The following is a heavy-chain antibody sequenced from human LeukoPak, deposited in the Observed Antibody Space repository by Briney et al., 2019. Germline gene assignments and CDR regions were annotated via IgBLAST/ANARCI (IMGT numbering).Heavy chain of an antibody. Sequence: PSETLSLTCTVSGGSISMSSYFWGSIRQPPGNGLEWIGSIYYSGRTYYNPSLQSRVTISVDSSKNQFSLKVNSVTAADTAVYYCVRQVTDHGFLTGYTFAAFDIWGQGTVVTVSS. V-gene: IGHV4-39*01. J-gene: IGHJ3*02. CDR3: VRQVTDHGFLTGYTFAAFDI. CDR1: GGSISMSSYF. D-gene: IGHD3-9*01. CDR2: IYYSGRT.